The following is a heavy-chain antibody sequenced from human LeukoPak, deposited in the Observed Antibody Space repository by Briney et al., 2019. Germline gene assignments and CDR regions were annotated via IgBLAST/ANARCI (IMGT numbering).Heavy chain of an antibody. CDR2: IYSGGET. D-gene: IGHD6-25*01. CDR1: GFTVSNNY. V-gene: IGHV3-66*01. CDR3: ALIRGSGYPLTY. Sequence: PGGSLILSCAASGFTVSNNYMSWVRQAPGKGLEWVSIIYSGGETYYGDSVKGRFIISRDNSKNTFYLQMSSLRAEDTAVYYCALIRGSGYPLTYWGQGTLVTVSS. J-gene: IGHJ4*02.